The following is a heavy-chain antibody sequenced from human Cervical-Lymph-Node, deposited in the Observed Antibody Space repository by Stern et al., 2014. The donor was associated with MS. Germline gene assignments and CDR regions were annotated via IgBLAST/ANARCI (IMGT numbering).Heavy chain of an antibody. D-gene: IGHD3-10*01. V-gene: IGHV1-69*01. CDR2: TIPIFGTA. CDR1: GGSFINNV. CDR3: ARAASTTSSYNF. J-gene: IGHJ4*02. Sequence: QLVQSGAEVKKPGSSVKVSCQASGGSFINNVISWVRQAPGQGLEWMGGTIPIFGTALHAPKFRGRVTITADQTTLTAYMELSSLRSDDTAVYFWARAASTTSSYNFWGPGTLVTVSS.